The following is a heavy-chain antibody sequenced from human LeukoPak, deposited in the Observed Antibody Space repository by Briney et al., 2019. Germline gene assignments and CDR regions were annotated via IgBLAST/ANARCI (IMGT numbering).Heavy chain of an antibody. V-gene: IGHV4-39*07. Sequence: PSETLSLTCTVSGGSITSTSYFWGWIRQPPGKGLEWIASIYCGSTYYNPSLKSRVTISVDTSKNQFSLKLSSVTAADTAVYYCARDDTMVRGVADWGQGTLVTVSS. CDR2: IYCGST. D-gene: IGHD3-10*01. J-gene: IGHJ4*02. CDR1: GGSITSTSYF. CDR3: ARDDTMVRGVAD.